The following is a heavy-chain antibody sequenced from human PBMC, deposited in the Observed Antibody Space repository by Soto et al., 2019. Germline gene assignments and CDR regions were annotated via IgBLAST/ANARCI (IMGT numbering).Heavy chain of an antibody. V-gene: IGHV3-74*01. CDR1: GFTFSSYW. CDR2: INSDGSST. J-gene: IGHJ5*02. Sequence: GGSLRLSCAASGFTFSSYWMHWVRQAPGKGLVWVSRINSDGSSTSYADSVKGRFTISRDNSKNTLYLQMNSLRAEDTAVYYCAREASHNWYDPWGQGTLVTVSS. CDR3: AREASHNWYDP.